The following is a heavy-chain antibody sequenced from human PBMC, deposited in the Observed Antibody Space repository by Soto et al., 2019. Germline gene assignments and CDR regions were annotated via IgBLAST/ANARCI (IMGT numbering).Heavy chain of an antibody. CDR3: VLLITSMVFGY. V-gene: IGHV1-69*02. CDR1: GGTFSTYT. Sequence: QVQLVQSEAEVKRPGSSVKVSCKASGGTFSTYTLNWVRQAPGQGLEWMGRINPMLGIAIYAQKFQGRVTISADQRTTTAYLEVSSLRCEDTAVYYCVLLITSMVFGYWGQGTLVTVSS. J-gene: IGHJ4*02. CDR2: INPMLGIA. D-gene: IGHD5-18*01.